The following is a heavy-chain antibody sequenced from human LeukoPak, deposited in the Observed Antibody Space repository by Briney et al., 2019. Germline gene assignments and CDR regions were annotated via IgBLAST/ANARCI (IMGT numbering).Heavy chain of an antibody. V-gene: IGHV7-4-1*02. CDR2: INTYTGNP. D-gene: IGHD3-22*01. CDR1: GYTFTDYT. J-gene: IGHJ4*02. Sequence: ASVKVSCKAFGYTFTDYTMNWVRQAPGQGLEWMGWINTYTGNPTYAQGFTGRIVFSLDTSVSTAYLQISSLKAEDTAVYYCARARGRFYDSSGPKLDYWGQGTLVTVSS. CDR3: ARARGRFYDSSGPKLDY.